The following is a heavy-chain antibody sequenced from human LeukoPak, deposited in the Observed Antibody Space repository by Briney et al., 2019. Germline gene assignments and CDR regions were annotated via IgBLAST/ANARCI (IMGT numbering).Heavy chain of an antibody. CDR1: GFTFSSYA. V-gene: IGHV3-23*01. CDR3: AKGSDLWFGET. D-gene: IGHD3-10*01. CDR2: ISGGGDRT. Sequence: GGSLRLSCATSGFTFSSYAMSWVRQAPGEGLEWVSVISGGGDRTYYADSVKGRFTISRDNSKNTLYLQMNSLRAADSAVFYCAKGSDLWFGETWGQGTLVTVSS. J-gene: IGHJ4*02.